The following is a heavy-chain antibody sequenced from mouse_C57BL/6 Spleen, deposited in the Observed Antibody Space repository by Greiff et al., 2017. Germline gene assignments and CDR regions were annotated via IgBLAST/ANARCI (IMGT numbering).Heavy chain of an antibody. Sequence: VQLQESGPGLVQPSQSLSITCTVSGFSLTSYGVHWVRQSPGKGLEWLGVIWSGGSTDYNAAFISRLSISKYNSKSQVFFKMNSLQADDTAIYYCARGDWFAYWGQGTLVTVSA. CDR2: IWSGGST. J-gene: IGHJ3*01. CDR3: ARGDWFAY. V-gene: IGHV2-2*01. CDR1: GFSLTSYG.